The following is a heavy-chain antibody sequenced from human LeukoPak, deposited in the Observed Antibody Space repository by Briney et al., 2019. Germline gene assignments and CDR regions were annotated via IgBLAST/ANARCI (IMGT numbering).Heavy chain of an antibody. J-gene: IGHJ6*02. V-gene: IGHV5-51*01. CDR2: IFLGDSDT. Sequence: GESLKISCRGSGYSFSSYWIGWVRQMPGKGLEWMGIIFLGDSDTRYNPSFQGQVNISVDKSISTAYLQWSSLKASDTAMYYCARLSEAATGPFYYYGMAVWGQGTTVTVSS. CDR1: GYSFSSYW. CDR3: ARLSEAATGPFYYYGMAV. D-gene: IGHD3-9*01.